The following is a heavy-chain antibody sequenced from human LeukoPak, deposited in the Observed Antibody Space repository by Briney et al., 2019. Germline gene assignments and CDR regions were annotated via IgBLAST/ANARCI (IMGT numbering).Heavy chain of an antibody. CDR1: GFSFSSYW. CDR3: VRHQDSYGYALGI. V-gene: IGHV3-7*01. J-gene: IGHJ3*02. Sequence: GGSLRLSCAASGFSFSSYWMAWVRQAPGKGLEWVANIKQDGSEKYYVDSVKGRLTISRDNAKNSLYLQMNSLRADDTAVFYCVRHQDSYGYALGIWGQGTVVTVSS. D-gene: IGHD5-18*01. CDR2: IKQDGSEK.